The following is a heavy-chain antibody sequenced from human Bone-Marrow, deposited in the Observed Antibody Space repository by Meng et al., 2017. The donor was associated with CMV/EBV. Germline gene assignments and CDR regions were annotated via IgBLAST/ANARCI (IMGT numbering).Heavy chain of an antibody. CDR1: GGTSNTYT. V-gene: IGHV1-69*10. D-gene: IGHD3-10*01. CDR2: IIPYLDEP. Sequence: SVKVSCKASGGTSNTYTFNWVRQDPGRGLEWMGGIIPYLDEPNYAQTFQGRVTITSDRSTAAYMELSSLRSEDTAVYFCAGRGPYGRALDVWGQGTLVTVS. J-gene: IGHJ3*01. CDR3: AGRGPYGRALDV.